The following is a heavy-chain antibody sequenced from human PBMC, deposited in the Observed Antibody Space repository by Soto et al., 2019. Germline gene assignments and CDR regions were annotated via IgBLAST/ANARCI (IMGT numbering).Heavy chain of an antibody. D-gene: IGHD6-13*01. CDR2: IDHSGST. J-gene: IGHJ4*02. CDR1: GGSFSGYY. Sequence: SETLSLTCAVYGGSFSGYYLNWIRQPPGKGLEWIGEIDHSGSTNSNPSLKTRVTMSLDTSKNQFSLNLSSVTAADTAVYYCARGSRNTGYSSSWLLPYYWGQGTLVTVSS. V-gene: IGHV4-34*01. CDR3: ARGSRNTGYSSSWLLPYY.